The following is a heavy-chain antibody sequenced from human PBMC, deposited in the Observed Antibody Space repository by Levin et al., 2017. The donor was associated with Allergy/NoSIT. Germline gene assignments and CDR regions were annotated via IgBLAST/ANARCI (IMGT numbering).Heavy chain of an antibody. CDR1: EFTFSVYG. CDR3: AKDLLSSGSYYFDY. V-gene: IGHV3-30*18. D-gene: IGHD6-19*01. CDR2: ISYDGSNI. Sequence: GGSLRLSCAASEFTFSVYGTHWVRQAPGKGLEWVAVISYDGSNIYYADSVKGRFTISRDNSKNTLYLQMNSLRAEDTAVYYCAKDLLSSGSYYFDYWGQGTLVTVSS. J-gene: IGHJ4*02.